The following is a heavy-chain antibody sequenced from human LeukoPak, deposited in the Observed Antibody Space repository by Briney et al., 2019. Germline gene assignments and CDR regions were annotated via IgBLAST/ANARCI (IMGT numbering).Heavy chain of an antibody. CDR3: ARDEHRYGDYLPFDY. CDR2: ISYDVNNK. Sequence: EGSLRLSCAASGFTLSSYAMHWVRQAPGKRLEWVAVISYDVNNKYYADSVKGRFTISRDNSKNTVYLQMNSLRAEDTAVYYCARDEHRYGDYLPFDYWGQGALVTVSS. J-gene: IGHJ4*02. V-gene: IGHV3-30-3*01. D-gene: IGHD4-17*01. CDR1: GFTLSSYA.